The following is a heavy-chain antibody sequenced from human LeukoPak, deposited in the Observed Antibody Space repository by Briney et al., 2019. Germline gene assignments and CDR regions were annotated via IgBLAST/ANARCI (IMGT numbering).Heavy chain of an antibody. V-gene: IGHV4-30-4*08. J-gene: IGHJ3*02. CDR3: AREGGSYYEGSAFDT. CDR1: GGSISSGDYY. Sequence: PSQTLSLTCTVSGGSISSGDYYWSWIRQPPGKGLEWIGYIYYSGSTYYNPSLKSRVTISVDTSKNQFSLKLSSVTAADTAVYYCAREGGSYYEGSAFDTWGQGTMVTVSS. D-gene: IGHD1-26*01. CDR2: IYYSGST.